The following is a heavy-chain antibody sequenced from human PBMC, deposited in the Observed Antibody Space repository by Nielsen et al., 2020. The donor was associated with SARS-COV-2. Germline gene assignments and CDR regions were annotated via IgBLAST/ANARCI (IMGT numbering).Heavy chain of an antibody. CDR2: ISGSSSYI. Sequence: GGSLRLSCTASGFTVSSYGMNWVRQAPGKGLEWVSSISGSSSYIWYADSVKGRFTISRDNAKNSLFLQMNSLRGDDTAVYYCAKDTAEAYYYDSSGYYYGFYYYGMDVWGQGTTVTVSS. V-gene: IGHV3-21*01. CDR1: GFTVSSYG. CDR3: AKDTAEAYYYDSSGYYYGFYYYGMDV. D-gene: IGHD3-22*01. J-gene: IGHJ6*02.